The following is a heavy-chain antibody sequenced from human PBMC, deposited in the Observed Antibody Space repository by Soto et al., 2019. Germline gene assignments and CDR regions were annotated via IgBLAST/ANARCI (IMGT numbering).Heavy chain of an antibody. CDR3: ARYDNSGSHGFDI. J-gene: IGHJ3*02. CDR1: GGSISSGGYY. Sequence: QVQLQESGPGLVKPSQTLSLTCTVSGGSISSGGYYWSWIRQHPGKGLEWIGYIYYSGSTYYNPSLKSRVTISVDTSKNQFSLKLSSVSAADTAVYYCARYDNSGSHGFDIWGQGTMVTVSS. CDR2: IYYSGST. D-gene: IGHD3-22*01. V-gene: IGHV4-31*03.